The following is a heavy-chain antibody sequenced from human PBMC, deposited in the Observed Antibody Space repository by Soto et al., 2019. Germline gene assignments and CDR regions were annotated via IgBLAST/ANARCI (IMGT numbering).Heavy chain of an antibody. J-gene: IGHJ3*02. D-gene: IGHD2-2*01. CDR2: ISSSSSTI. CDR1: GFTFSSYS. Sequence: GGSLRLSCAASGFTFSSYSMNWVRQAPGKGLEWVSYISSSSSTIYYADSVKGRFTISRDNAKNSLYLQMNSLRAEDTAVYYCARDRGDIVVVPEYAFDIWGQGTMVTVSS. CDR3: ARDRGDIVVVPEYAFDI. V-gene: IGHV3-48*01.